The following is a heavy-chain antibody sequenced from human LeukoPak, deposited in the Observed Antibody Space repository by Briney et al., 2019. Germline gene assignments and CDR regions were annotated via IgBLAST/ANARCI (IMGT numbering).Heavy chain of an antibody. CDR3: ARDTKLRYFDWLTDFDY. J-gene: IGHJ4*02. CDR1: GYTFTSYG. V-gene: IGHV1-18*01. D-gene: IGHD3-9*01. CDR2: ISAYNGNT. Sequence: ASVKVSCKASGYTFTSYGISWVRQAPGQGLEWMGWISAYNGNTNYAQKLQGRVTMTTDTSTSTAYMELRSLRSDDTAVYYCARDTKLRYFDWLTDFDYWGQGTLVTVSS.